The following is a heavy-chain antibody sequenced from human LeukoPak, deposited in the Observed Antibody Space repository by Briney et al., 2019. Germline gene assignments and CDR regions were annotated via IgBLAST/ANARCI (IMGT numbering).Heavy chain of an antibody. Sequence: SETLSLTCTVSGGSISSYYWSWIRQPPGKGLEWIGYIYYSGSTNYNPSLKSRVTISVDTPKNQFSLKLSSVTAADTAVYYCARYSSGWYAYYFDYWGQGTLVTVSS. CDR1: GGSISSYY. CDR2: IYYSGST. V-gene: IGHV4-59*01. D-gene: IGHD6-19*01. J-gene: IGHJ4*02. CDR3: ARYSSGWYAYYFDY.